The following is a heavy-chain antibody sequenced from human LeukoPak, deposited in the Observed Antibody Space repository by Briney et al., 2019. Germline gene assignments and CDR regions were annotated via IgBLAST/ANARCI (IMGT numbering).Heavy chain of an antibody. Sequence: ASVKVSCKASGGTFSSYATSWVRQAPGQGLEWMGGIIPIFGTANYAQKFQGRVTITADESTSTAYMELSSLRSEDTAVYYCARGGVEMATMSQFDYWGQGTLVTVSS. V-gene: IGHV1-69*13. CDR1: GGTFSSYA. CDR2: IIPIFGTA. CDR3: ARGGVEMATMSQFDY. D-gene: IGHD5-24*01. J-gene: IGHJ4*02.